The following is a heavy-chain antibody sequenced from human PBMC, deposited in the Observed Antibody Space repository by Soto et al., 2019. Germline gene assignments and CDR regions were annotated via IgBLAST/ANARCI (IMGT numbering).Heavy chain of an antibody. V-gene: IGHV4-30-4*01. J-gene: IGHJ5*02. CDR1: GGSISSGDYY. D-gene: IGHD6-13*01. CDR2: IYYTGST. Sequence: QVQLQESGPGLVKPSQTLSLTCTVSGGSISSGDYYWSWIRQPPGKGLEWIGYIYYTGSTYYNPALKSRITIAVDTSKDQFSMKLSSVTDADTDVYYCARERPDGSRLDPWGQGTLVTVSS. CDR3: ARERPDGSRLDP.